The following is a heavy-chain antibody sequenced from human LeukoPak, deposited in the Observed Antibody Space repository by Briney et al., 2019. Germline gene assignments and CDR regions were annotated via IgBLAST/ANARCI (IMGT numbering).Heavy chain of an antibody. CDR1: GFSVSSNY. V-gene: IGHV3-53*01. CDR2: IYRGDST. Sequence: GGSLRLSCAGSGFSVSSNYMSWVRQAPRKGLEWVSVIYRGDSTYYADSVKGRFTISRDNSKNTLYLQMNSLRADDTAVYYCARLEVRGVIGPWGQGTLVSVSS. CDR3: ARLEVRGVIGP. J-gene: IGHJ5*02. D-gene: IGHD3-10*01.